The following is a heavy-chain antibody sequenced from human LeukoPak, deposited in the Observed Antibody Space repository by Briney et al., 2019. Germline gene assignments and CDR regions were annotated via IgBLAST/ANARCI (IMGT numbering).Heavy chain of an antibody. CDR2: IYYSGST. CDR3: VRHVINYKILSGYGRDKAFDI. D-gene: IGHD3-9*01. Sequence: PSETLSLTCTVSGGSISSYYWSWIRQPPGKGLERIGYIYYSGSTNYNPSLNSRVTISVDTSKNQFYLKLSPVTAADTAVSYCVRHVINYKILSGYGRDKAFDIWGQGTMVTVSS. J-gene: IGHJ3*02. V-gene: IGHV4-59*08. CDR1: GGSISSYY.